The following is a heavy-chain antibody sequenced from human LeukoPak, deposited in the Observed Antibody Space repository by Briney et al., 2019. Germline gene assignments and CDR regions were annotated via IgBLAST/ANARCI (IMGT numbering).Heavy chain of an antibody. CDR3: ARDERLLSFLK. CDR2: IRNDGSNK. CDR1: GFTFSDTW. D-gene: IGHD3-3*01. J-gene: IGHJ4*02. Sequence: GGSLRLSCAASGFTFSDTWMHWVRQAPGKGLQWVAFIRNDGSNKYYADSVKGRFTISRDKSKNTLYLQMNSLRAEDTAIYYCARDERLLSFLKWGQGTLVTVSS. V-gene: IGHV3-30*02.